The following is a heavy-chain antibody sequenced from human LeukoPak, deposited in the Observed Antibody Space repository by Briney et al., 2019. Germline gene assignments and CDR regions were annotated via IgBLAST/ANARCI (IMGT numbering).Heavy chain of an antibody. J-gene: IGHJ3*02. Sequence: PGGSLRLSCAASGFTFSTYWMSWVRQVPGKGLEWVAIINQDGTRKYSMDSMKGRFIVSRDNAKNSLYLQMNSLGAEDTAVYYCVRDPAGGAYDIWGQGTKVTVSS. CDR3: VRDPAGGAYDI. CDR2: INQDGTRK. D-gene: IGHD4-23*01. V-gene: IGHV3-7*01. CDR1: GFTFSTYW.